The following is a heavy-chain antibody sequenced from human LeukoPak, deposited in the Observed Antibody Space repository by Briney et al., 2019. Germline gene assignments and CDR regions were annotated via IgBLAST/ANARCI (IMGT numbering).Heavy chain of an antibody. CDR1: GGSFSGYY. V-gene: IGHV4-34*01. CDR3: ASLRIAAPRYFDY. J-gene: IGHJ4*02. CDR2: IYHSGST. D-gene: IGHD6-6*01. Sequence: PSETLSLTCAVYGGSFSGYYWSWIRQPPGKGLEWIGYIYHSGSTYYNPSLKSRVTISVDRSKNQFSLKLSSVTAADTAVYYCASLRIAAPRYFDYWGQGTLVTVSS.